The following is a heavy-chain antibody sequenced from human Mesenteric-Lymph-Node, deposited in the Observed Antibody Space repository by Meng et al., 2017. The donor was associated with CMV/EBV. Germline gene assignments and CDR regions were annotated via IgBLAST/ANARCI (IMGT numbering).Heavy chain of an antibody. D-gene: IGHD7-27*01. CDR1: GFYVSGVY. Sequence: GGSLRLSCAVSGFYVSGVYMSWVRQAPGKGLEWVSVIFTGGTTNYADSVRGRFTISRDNSKNTLFLQMTGLRAEDTAVYYCVREELGILDYWGQGILVTVSS. J-gene: IGHJ4*02. V-gene: IGHV3-53*01. CDR2: IFTGGTT. CDR3: VREELGILDY.